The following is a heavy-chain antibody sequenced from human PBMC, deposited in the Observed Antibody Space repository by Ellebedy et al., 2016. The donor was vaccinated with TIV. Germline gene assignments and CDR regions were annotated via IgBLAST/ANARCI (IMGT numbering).Heavy chain of an antibody. V-gene: IGHV3-74*01. D-gene: IGHD3-16*01. Sequence: GGSLRLXXAASGFTFSSYWMHWVRQAPGKGLVLVSRINNDGSSTNYADSVKGRFTISRDNAKNTLHLQMNSLRAEDTAVYYCGRDCVWGGDYWGQGTLVTVSA. CDR1: GFTFSSYW. CDR2: INNDGSST. CDR3: GRDCVWGGDY. J-gene: IGHJ4*02.